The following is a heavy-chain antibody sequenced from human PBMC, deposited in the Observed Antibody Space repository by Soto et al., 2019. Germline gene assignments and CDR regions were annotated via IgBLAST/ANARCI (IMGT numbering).Heavy chain of an antibody. V-gene: IGHV1-8*01. J-gene: IGHJ4*02. CDR1: GYTFTSYD. CDR3: ARGLYQLPSYYFDY. Sequence: QVQLVQSGAEVKKPGASVKVSCKASGYTFTSYDINWVRQATGQGLEWMGWMNPNSGNTGYAQKFQGRVTMTRNTSTSTAYMELSSLRSEDTAVYYCARGLYQLPSYYFDYWGQGTLVTVSS. CDR2: MNPNSGNT. D-gene: IGHD2-2*01.